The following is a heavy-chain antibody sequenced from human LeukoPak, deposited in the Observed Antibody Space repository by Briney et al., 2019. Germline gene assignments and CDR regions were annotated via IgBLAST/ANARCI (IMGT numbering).Heavy chain of an antibody. CDR2: IRYEGSNK. CDR1: GFTFSTYA. Sequence: GGSLRLSCAASGFTFSTYAMSWVRQAPGKGLEWVAFIRYEGSNKYYADSVKGRFTISRDNSKNTLYLQMNSLRAEDTAVYYCAKGPTYYYDSSGYKRDDAFDIWGQGTMVTVSS. CDR3: AKGPTYYYDSSGYKRDDAFDI. D-gene: IGHD3-22*01. J-gene: IGHJ3*02. V-gene: IGHV3-30*02.